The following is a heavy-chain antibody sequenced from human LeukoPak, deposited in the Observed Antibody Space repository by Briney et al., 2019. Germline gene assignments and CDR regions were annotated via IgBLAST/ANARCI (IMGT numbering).Heavy chain of an antibody. D-gene: IGHD6-19*01. Sequence: ASVKVSCTASGYXFTSYGMSWVRQAPGQGLEWVGWISTYNGNTNYAQKLQGRVSMTTDTSTSTAYMELRSLRSDDTAVYYCARSSLAVAGSVFDYWGQGTLVTVSS. J-gene: IGHJ4*02. V-gene: IGHV1-18*01. CDR2: ISTYNGNT. CDR1: GYXFTSYG. CDR3: ARSSLAVAGSVFDY.